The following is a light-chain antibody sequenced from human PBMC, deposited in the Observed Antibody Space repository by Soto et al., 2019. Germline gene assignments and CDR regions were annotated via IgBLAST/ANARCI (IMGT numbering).Light chain of an antibody. V-gene: IGKV1-39*01. CDR2: AAS. CDR1: QSITTF. J-gene: IGKJ3*01. CDR3: QQSYSNPLT. Sequence: DIQMTQSPSSLSASVGDRVTITCRASQSITTFLNWYQQRPGKAPQLLIYAASSLQSGVPSRCSGSGSGTDFTLTISSLQPEDFATYYCQQSYSNPLTFGPGTKVDFK.